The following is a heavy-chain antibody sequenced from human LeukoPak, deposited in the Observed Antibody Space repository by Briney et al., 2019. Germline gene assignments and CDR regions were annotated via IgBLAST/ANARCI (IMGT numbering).Heavy chain of an antibody. Sequence: ASVKVSCKASGYTFNYYGITWVRQAPGQGLEWMGWVSAYSGNTNYAQKFQGRVTMTADTLYDDAAVYYCARWNYYGSGRDYYYGMDVWGQGTTVTVSS. J-gene: IGHJ6*02. D-gene: IGHD3-10*01. V-gene: IGHV1-18*01. CDR1: GYTFNYYG. CDR2: VSAYSGNT. CDR3: YYGMDV.